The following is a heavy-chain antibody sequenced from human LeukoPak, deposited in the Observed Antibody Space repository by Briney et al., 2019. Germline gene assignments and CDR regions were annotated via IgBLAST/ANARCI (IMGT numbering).Heavy chain of an antibody. Sequence: PSETLSLTCTVSGGSISSSPYYWGWIRQPPGKGLEWIGSRTTHYSPSLESRVTISVDTSKNQFSLKLASVTAADTAIYYCAKGAGGFSYYNWFDPWGQGTLVTVSS. J-gene: IGHJ5*02. CDR2: RTT. V-gene: IGHV4-39*07. D-gene: IGHD5-18*01. CDR1: GGSISSSPYY. CDR3: AKGAGGFSYYNWFDP.